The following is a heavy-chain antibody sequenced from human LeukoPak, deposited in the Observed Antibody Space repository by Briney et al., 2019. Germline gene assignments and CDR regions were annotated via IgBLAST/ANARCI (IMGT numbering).Heavy chain of an antibody. CDR3: AREALGYRGYDPDYFDS. V-gene: IGHV3-30-3*01. CDR2: ISLDGSNK. CDR1: ELTSIAFL. J-gene: IGHJ4*02. D-gene: IGHD5-12*01. Sequence: GGPLSSPGPPPELTSIAFLSPGSAQAQGRGWGGGAVISLDGSNKYYADSVKGRFTISRDNSKNTLYLQMNSLRPEDTALYYCAREALGYRGYDPDYFDSWGQGTPVIVSS.